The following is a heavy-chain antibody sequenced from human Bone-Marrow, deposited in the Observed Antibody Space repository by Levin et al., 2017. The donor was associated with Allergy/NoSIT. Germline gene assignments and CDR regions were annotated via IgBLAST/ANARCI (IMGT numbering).Heavy chain of an antibody. J-gene: IGHJ4*02. CDR3: AKDKKGAYNWNYDEEYYFDY. CDR1: GFTFSSYG. Sequence: GGSLRLSCAASGFTFSSYGMHWVRQAPGKGLEWVAVISYDGSNKYYADSVKGRFTISRDNSKNTLYLQMNSLRAEDTAVYYCAKDKKGAYNWNYDEEYYFDYWGQGTLVTVSS. CDR2: ISYDGSNK. D-gene: IGHD1-7*01. V-gene: IGHV3-30*18.